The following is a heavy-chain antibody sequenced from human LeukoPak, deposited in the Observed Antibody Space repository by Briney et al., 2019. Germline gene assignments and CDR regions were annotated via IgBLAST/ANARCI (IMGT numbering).Heavy chain of an antibody. D-gene: IGHD6-13*01. CDR2: ISAYNGNT. V-gene: IGHV1-18*01. Sequence: ASVNVSCKASGYTFTSYGISWVRQAPGQGLEWMGWISAYNGNTNYAQKLQGRVTMTTDTSTSTAYMELRSLRSDDTAVYYCARVDILIAAAGEFDYWGQGTLVTVSS. CDR1: GYTFTSYG. J-gene: IGHJ4*02. CDR3: ARVDILIAAAGEFDY.